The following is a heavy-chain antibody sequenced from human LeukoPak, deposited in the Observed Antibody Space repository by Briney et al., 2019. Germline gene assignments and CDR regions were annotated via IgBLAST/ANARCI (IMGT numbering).Heavy chain of an antibody. J-gene: IGHJ5*02. CDR3: ARELRQGLLWFGESPGP. D-gene: IGHD3-10*01. V-gene: IGHV1-2*02. Sequence: GASVKVSCKASGYTFTGYYMHWVRQAPGQGLEWMGWINPNHGDTNYAQKFQDRVSMTRDTSTSTVYMELSSLRSEDTAVYYCARELRQGLLWFGESPGPWGQGTLVTVSS. CDR1: GYTFTGYY. CDR2: INPNHGDT.